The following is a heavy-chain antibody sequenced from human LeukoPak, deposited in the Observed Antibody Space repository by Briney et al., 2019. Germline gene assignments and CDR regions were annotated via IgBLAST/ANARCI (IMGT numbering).Heavy chain of an antibody. D-gene: IGHD5-24*01. CDR2: IYYSGST. CDR3: ARGGRRDGYNRLDY. V-gene: IGHV4-59*12. J-gene: IGHJ4*02. CDR1: GGSINSYY. Sequence: PSETLSLTCTVSGGSINSYYWSWIRQPPGKGLEWIGYIYYSGSTNYNPSLKSRVTISVDTSKNQFSLKLSSVTAADTAVYYCARGGRRDGYNRLDYWGQGTLVTVSS.